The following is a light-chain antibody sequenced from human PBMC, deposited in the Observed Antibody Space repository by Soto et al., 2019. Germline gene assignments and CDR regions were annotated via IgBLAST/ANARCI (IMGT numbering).Light chain of an antibody. J-gene: IGKJ4*01. Sequence: EIVLTQSPATLSLSPGERANLSCRASQNVSRYLVWFQQKPGQAPRLLIYNASNRATGIPARFSGSGSGTDFTLTISSLEPEDFAVYYCQQRSNWPLTFGGGTKVEIK. CDR2: NAS. CDR1: QNVSRY. CDR3: QQRSNWPLT. V-gene: IGKV3-11*01.